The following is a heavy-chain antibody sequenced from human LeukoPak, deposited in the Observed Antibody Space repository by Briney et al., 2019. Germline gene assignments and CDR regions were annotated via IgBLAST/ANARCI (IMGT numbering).Heavy chain of an antibody. Sequence: GSLRLSCAASGFSFTSYTMNWVRLAPGKGLEWIGRIYTSGSTNYNPSLKSRVTMSVDTSKNQFSLKLSSVTAADTAVYFCARDARSSWVLYMDVWGKGTTVTVSS. CDR1: GFSFTSYT. CDR3: ARDARSSWVLYMDV. CDR2: IYTSGST. V-gene: IGHV4-4*07. J-gene: IGHJ6*03. D-gene: IGHD6-13*01.